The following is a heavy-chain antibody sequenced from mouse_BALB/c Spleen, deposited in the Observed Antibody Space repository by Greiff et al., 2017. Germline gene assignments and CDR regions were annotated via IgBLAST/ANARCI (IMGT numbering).Heavy chain of an antibody. Sequence: EVKVEESGPGLVKPSQSLSLTCTVTGYSITSDYAWNWIRQFPGNKLEWMGYISYSGSTSYNPSLKSRISITRDTSKNQFFLQLNSVTTEDTATYYCARSDGYYVGYFDVWGAGTTVTVSS. CDR2: ISYSGST. V-gene: IGHV3-2*02. CDR3: ARSDGYYVGYFDV. J-gene: IGHJ1*01. CDR1: GYSITSDYA. D-gene: IGHD2-3*01.